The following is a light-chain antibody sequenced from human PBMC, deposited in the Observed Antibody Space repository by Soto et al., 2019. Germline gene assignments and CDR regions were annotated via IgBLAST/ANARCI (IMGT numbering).Light chain of an antibody. CDR3: ISYTTISTYV. J-gene: IGLJ1*01. CDR1: SSGVGSYNY. V-gene: IGLV2-14*03. Sequence: QSVRTQPASVSGSPGQSIAISCTGTSSGVGSYNYVSWYQHHPGKAPKVMIYDVSSRPSGVSNRFSGSKSGNTASLTISGLQAEDEADYYCISYTTISTYVFGTGTKVTVL. CDR2: DVS.